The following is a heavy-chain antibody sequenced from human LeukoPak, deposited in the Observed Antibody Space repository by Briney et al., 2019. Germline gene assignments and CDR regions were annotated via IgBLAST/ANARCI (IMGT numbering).Heavy chain of an antibody. CDR3: ATSLGPLTEY. V-gene: IGHV3-7*01. CDR2: IKEDGSER. D-gene: IGHD7-27*01. Sequence: GGSLRLFCEASPFIFSGHWLNWVRQTPGKGLEWVASIKEDGSERQYVDSVKGRFSISRDNAKNTLYLQMNSLKGEDTAVYYCATSLGPLTEYWGQGTLVTVSS. J-gene: IGHJ4*02. CDR1: PFIFSGHW.